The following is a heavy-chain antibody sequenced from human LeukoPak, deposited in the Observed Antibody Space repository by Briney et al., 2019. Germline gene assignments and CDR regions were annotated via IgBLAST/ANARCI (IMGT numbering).Heavy chain of an antibody. V-gene: IGHV3-20*04. CDR3: ARRAVTGTMYYFDY. Sequence: GSLRLSCAASGFPFDNYGMRWVRQAPGKGLEWVSGITWNGAYRSYADSVKGRFTISKDNAKNSLYLKMNSLRDEDTALYYCARRAVTGTMYYFDYWGQGTLVTVSS. J-gene: IGHJ4*02. CDR1: GFPFDNYG. D-gene: IGHD6-19*01. CDR2: ITWNGAYR.